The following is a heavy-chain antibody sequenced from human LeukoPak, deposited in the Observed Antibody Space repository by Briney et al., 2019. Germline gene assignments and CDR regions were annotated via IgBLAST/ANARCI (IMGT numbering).Heavy chain of an antibody. D-gene: IGHD3-16*01. CDR2: VSASGTTP. CDR3: AKNTGLAWDDFDF. J-gene: IGHJ4*02. CDR1: GFIFGNYA. V-gene: IGHV3-23*01. Sequence: GGSLRLSCAASGFIFGNYAMSWVRQAPGKGLEWVSGVSASGTTPYYADSVKGRFTISRDNSKNTLYLQMNSLRAEDTALYYCAKNTGLAWDDFDFWGQGTLVTVSS.